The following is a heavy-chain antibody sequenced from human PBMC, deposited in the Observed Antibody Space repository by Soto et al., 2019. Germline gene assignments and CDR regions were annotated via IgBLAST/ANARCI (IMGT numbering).Heavy chain of an antibody. CDR3: AKGGATYGILTHDY. CDR2: VTGSATNI. J-gene: IGHJ4*02. CDR1: VFTFGDYA. Sequence: VGSLRLSCASSVFTFGDYAMSCVRDSPGKGLEWVATVTGSATNIYYTDSVKGRFAVSRDNSRDTLYLQMNRLTAEDTAVYYCAKGGATYGILTHDYWGQGTLVSVSS. V-gene: IGHV3-23*01. D-gene: IGHD3-9*01.